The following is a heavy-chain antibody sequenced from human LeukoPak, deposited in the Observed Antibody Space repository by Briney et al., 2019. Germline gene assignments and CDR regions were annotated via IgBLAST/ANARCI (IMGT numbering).Heavy chain of an antibody. CDR2: IYYSGST. CDR1: GGSISSYY. CDR3: AGLLGGARVY. V-gene: IGHV4-59*01. J-gene: IGHJ4*02. D-gene: IGHD1-26*01. Sequence: PSETLSLTCTVSGGSISSYYWSWIRQPPGKGLEWIGYIYYSGSTNYNPSLKSRVTISVDTSKNQSSLKLSSVTAADTAVYYCAGLLGGARVYWGQGTLVTVSS.